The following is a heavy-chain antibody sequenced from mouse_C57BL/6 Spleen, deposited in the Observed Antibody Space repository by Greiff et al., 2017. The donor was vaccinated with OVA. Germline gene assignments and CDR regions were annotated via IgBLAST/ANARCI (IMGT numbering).Heavy chain of an antibody. Sequence: EVQLVESGGGLVKPGGSLKLSCAASGFTFSDYGMHWVRQAPEKGLEWVAYISSGSSTIYYADTVKGRFTISRDNAKNTLFLQMTSLRSEDTAMYYCARQLRSYAMDYWGQGTSVTVSS. CDR2: ISSGSSTI. CDR1: GFTFSDYG. V-gene: IGHV5-17*01. J-gene: IGHJ4*01. D-gene: IGHD3-2*02. CDR3: ARQLRSYAMDY.